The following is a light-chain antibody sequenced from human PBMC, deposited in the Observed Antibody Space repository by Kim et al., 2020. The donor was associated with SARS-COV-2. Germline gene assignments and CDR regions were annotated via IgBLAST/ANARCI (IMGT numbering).Light chain of an antibody. Sequence: SPGERATLSCRASQSVNSDYFAWYQQKPGQAPCLLIYDASSRATGIPDRFSGSGSGTDFTLTISRLEPEDFAVYYCQQYGTSPWTFGQGTKVDIK. J-gene: IGKJ1*01. CDR1: QSVNSDY. V-gene: IGKV3-20*01. CDR3: QQYGTSPWT. CDR2: DAS.